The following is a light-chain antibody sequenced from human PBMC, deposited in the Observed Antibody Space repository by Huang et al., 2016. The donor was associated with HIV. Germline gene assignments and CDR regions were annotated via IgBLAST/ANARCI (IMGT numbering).Light chain of an antibody. CDR2: GAS. CDR3: QQRSNWPPIT. CDR1: QFVDTY. Sequence: ELVLTQSPDTLSLSPGDRATLSCRASQFVDTYLAWYQQKPGQVPRLLIYGASNRATGIPPRFSGGGSGTDFTLTISSLEPEDFAVYYCQQRSNWPPITFGQGTRLDIK. V-gene: IGKV3-11*01. J-gene: IGKJ5*01.